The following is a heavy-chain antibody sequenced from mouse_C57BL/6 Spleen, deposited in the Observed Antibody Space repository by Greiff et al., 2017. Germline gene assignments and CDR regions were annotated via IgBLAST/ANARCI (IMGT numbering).Heavy chain of an antibody. CDR2: INPNNGGT. CDR1: GYTFTDYN. CDR3: ARPYYSNYEGFAY. D-gene: IGHD2-5*01. J-gene: IGHJ3*01. V-gene: IGHV1-22*01. Sequence: EVQLQQSGPELVKPGASVKMSCKASGYTFTDYNMHWVKQSHGKSLEWIGYINPNNGGTSYNQKFKGKATLTVNKSSSTAYMELRSLTSEDSAVYYCARPYYSNYEGFAYWGQGTLVTVSA.